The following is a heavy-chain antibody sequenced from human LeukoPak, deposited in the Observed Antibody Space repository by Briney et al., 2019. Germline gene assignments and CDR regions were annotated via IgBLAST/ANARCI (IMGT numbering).Heavy chain of an antibody. CDR3: ARGNAQYDAFDI. V-gene: IGHV4-59*06. CDR1: GGSISSYY. J-gene: IGHJ3*02. Sequence: PSETLSLTCTVSGGSISSYYWSWIRQHPGKGLEWIGYIYYSGSTYYNSSLKSRVTISVDTSKNQFSLKLSSVTAADTAVYYCARGNAQYDAFDIWGQGTMVTVSS. CDR2: IYYSGST. D-gene: IGHD4-11*01.